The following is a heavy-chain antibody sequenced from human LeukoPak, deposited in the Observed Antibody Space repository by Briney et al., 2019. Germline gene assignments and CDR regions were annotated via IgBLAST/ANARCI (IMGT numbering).Heavy chain of an antibody. CDR3: ARGGFGVLGRLVDWFDP. Sequence: SETLSLTCTVSGGSISSYYWSWIRQPAGKGLEWIGRIYTSGSTNYNPSLKSRVTMSVDTSKNQFSLKLSSVTAADTAVYYCARGGFGVLGRLVDWFDPWGQGTLVTVSS. V-gene: IGHV4-4*07. J-gene: IGHJ5*02. D-gene: IGHD3-10*01. CDR1: GGSISSYY. CDR2: IYTSGST.